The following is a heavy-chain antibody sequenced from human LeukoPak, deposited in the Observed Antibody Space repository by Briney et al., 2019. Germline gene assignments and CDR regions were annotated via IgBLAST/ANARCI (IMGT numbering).Heavy chain of an antibody. J-gene: IGHJ4*02. CDR2: INPNSGGT. CDR1: GYTFTGYY. D-gene: IGHD6-6*01. Sequence: ASVKVSCKASGYTFTGYYMHWVRQAPGQGLEWMGWINPNSGGTNYAQKFQGRVTMTRDTSISTAYMELSRLRSDDTAVYYCARPTTRLYSSSSVYFDYWGQGTLVTVSS. CDR3: ARPTTRLYSSSSVYFDY. V-gene: IGHV1-2*02.